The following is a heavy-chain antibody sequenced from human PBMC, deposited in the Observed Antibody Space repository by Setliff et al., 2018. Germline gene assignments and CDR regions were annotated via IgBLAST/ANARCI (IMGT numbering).Heavy chain of an antibody. CDR1: NYSINSNTYSY. CDR3: AGPTAGRRGFRYYGSGTYLSMDY. CDR2: VYHSGST. D-gene: IGHD3-10*01. V-gene: IGHV4-39*01. J-gene: IGHJ4*02. Sequence: KPSETLSLTCSVSNYSINSNTYSYWGWIRQPPGKGLEWIGTVYHSGSTYYNPSLKSRVTVSLDTSNNQFSLKLSSVTAADTAVYYCAGPTAGRRGFRYYGSGTYLSMDYWGQGTLVTVSS.